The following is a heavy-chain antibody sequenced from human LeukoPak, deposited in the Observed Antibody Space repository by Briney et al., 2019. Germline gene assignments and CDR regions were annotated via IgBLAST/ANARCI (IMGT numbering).Heavy chain of an antibody. CDR1: GGSISSYY. CDR2: MYFSGST. J-gene: IGHJ2*01. CDR3: ARKSLTGRFNDYDVWSFDL. D-gene: IGHD5-12*01. V-gene: IGHV4-59*08. Sequence: ASETLSLTCTVSGGSISSYYWSWIRQPPGKGLEWIGYMYFSGSTDYNPSLKSRVTLSVDTSNNHFSLNLYSVTAADTAVYYCARKSLTGRFNDYDVWSFDLWGRGTLVTVSS.